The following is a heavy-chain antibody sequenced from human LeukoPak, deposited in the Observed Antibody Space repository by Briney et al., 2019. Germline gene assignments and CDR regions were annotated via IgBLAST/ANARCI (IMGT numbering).Heavy chain of an antibody. CDR2: ISSSSSYI. D-gene: IGHD6-13*01. Sequence: GGSLRLSCAASGFTFSSYSMNWVRQAPGKGLEWVSSISSSSSYIYYADSVKGRFTISRDNAKNSLYLQMNSLRAEDTAVYYCARAQQQLFGGTYGMDVWGQGTTVTVSS. V-gene: IGHV3-21*01. J-gene: IGHJ6*02. CDR3: ARAQQQLFGGTYGMDV. CDR1: GFTFSSYS.